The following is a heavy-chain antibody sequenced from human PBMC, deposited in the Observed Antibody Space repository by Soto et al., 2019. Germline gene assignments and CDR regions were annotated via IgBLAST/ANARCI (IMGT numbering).Heavy chain of an antibody. Sequence: PSETLSLTCTVSGGSISSSSYYWGWIRQPPGKGREGIGSIYYSGSTYYNPSLKRRFTRSVDTSNNQYSLKLSSVTAADTAVYYCARNEYYYDSSGYYLGAFDIWGQGTMVTVSS. V-gene: IGHV4-39*01. CDR3: ARNEYYYDSSGYYLGAFDI. CDR2: IYYSGST. CDR1: GGSISSSSYY. J-gene: IGHJ3*02. D-gene: IGHD3-22*01.